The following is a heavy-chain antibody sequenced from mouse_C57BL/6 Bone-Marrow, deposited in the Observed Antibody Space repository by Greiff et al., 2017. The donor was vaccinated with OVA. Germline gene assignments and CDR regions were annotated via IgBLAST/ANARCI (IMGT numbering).Heavy chain of an antibody. V-gene: IGHV1-9*01. J-gene: IGHJ3*01. CDR3: SRKEYYYLFAY. CDR1: GYTFTGYW. Sequence: VQLQQSGAELMKPGASVKLSCKATGYTFTGYWIEWVMQRPGHGLEWIGEILPGSGSTNYNEKFKGKATFTADTPSNTAYMQLSSLTTEDSAIYYCSRKEYYYLFAYWGQGTLVTVSA. CDR2: ILPGSGST. D-gene: IGHD1-1*01.